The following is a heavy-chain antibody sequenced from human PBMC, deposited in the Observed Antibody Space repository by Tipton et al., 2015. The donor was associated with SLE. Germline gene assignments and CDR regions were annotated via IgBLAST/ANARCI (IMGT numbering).Heavy chain of an antibody. Sequence: SLRLSCAASGFTFSSYAMSWVRQAPGKGLEWVANIKQDRSEKYYADSVKGRFTISRDNAKNSLYLQMNSLRAEDTAVYYCAREEAAAEDAFDIWGQGTMVTVSS. CDR2: IKQDRSEK. D-gene: IGHD6-13*01. CDR3: AREEAAAEDAFDI. J-gene: IGHJ3*02. V-gene: IGHV3-7*03. CDR1: GFTFSSYA.